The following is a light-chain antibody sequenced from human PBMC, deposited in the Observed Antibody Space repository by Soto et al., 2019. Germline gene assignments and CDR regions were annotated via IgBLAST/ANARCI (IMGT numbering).Light chain of an antibody. V-gene: IGKV3-20*01. Sequence: EIVLTQSPGTLSLSPGEIATLSFSASQSVVSSHLAWYQQKPGQAPRLLIYGASSRATGIPDRFSGSGSGTDFTLTISRLEPEDFAVYYCQQYGSSPLTFGGGTKVDIK. CDR2: GAS. CDR3: QQYGSSPLT. CDR1: QSVVSSH. J-gene: IGKJ4*01.